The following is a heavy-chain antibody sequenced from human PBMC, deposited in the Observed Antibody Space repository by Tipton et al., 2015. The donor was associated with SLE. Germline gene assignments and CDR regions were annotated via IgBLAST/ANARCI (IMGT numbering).Heavy chain of an antibody. Sequence: GLVKPSQTLSLTCAISGDSVSSNSAAWNWIRQSPSRGLEWLGRTYYRSKWYNDYAVSMKSRITINPDTSRNQFSPQLNTVTPEDTAVYYCARNSTVVRAFEVWGQGTMLTVSS. CDR1: GDSVSSNSAA. CDR2: TYYRSKWYN. CDR3: ARNSTVVRAFEV. D-gene: IGHD4-23*01. J-gene: IGHJ3*01. V-gene: IGHV6-1*01.